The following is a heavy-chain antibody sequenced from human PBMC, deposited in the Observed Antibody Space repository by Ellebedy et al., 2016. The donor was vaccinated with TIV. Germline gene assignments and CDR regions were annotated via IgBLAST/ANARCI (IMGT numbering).Heavy chain of an antibody. CDR1: GFISSSYA. V-gene: IGHV3-30*04. D-gene: IGHD2/OR15-2a*01. Sequence: GGSLRLSCAPSGFISSSYAMHWVRQAPGKGLEWVAVISYDGRNKYYADSVKGRFTISRDNSKNTLYLQMNSLRAEDTAVYYCARDPFYFSLAAYYFDYWGQGTLVTVSS. CDR3: ARDPFYFSLAAYYFDY. CDR2: ISYDGRNK. J-gene: IGHJ4*02.